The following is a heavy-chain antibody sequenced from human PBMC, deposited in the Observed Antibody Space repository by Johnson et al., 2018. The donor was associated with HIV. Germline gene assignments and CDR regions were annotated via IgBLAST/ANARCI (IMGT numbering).Heavy chain of an antibody. Sequence: QVVESGGGLVQPGRSLRLSCTASGFTFDDYAMHWVRLAPGKGLEWVSGISWNSGGIAYADSVKGRFTTSRDNGKNSLYLQMNSLRAEDTALYYCARGSRWLLWPGSSFDIWGQGTMVTVSS. J-gene: IGHJ3*02. CDR3: ARGSRWLLWPGSSFDI. CDR1: GFTFDDYA. D-gene: IGHD5-24*01. V-gene: IGHV3-9*01. CDR2: ISWNSGGI.